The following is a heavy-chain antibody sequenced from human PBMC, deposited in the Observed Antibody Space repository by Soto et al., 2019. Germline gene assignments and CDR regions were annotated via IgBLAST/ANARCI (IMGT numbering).Heavy chain of an antibody. CDR1: GFIFYSCT. V-gene: IGHV3-23*01. CDR3: AKDRYISSIEPPEIDY. J-gene: IGHJ4*02. CDR2: ISASGSST. Sequence: GAVRLSCATSGFIFYSCTMTWGREARGEGLGWVSAISASGSSTYYADSVKGRFTISRDNSKNTLYLQMSSLRADDTAVYYCAKDRYISSIEPPEIDYWGQGTPVTVSS. D-gene: IGHD6-13*01.